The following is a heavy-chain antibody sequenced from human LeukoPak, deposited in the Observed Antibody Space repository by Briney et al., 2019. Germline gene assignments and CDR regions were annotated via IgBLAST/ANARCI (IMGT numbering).Heavy chain of an antibody. CDR3: ARHENIIIVPTAHAFDY. J-gene: IGHJ4*02. Sequence: KPSETLSLTCTVSGGSISSSNYYWGWISQPPGKGLEWIGSIYYSGDTYYNPSLKSRATISVDTSKNRFSLKLDSVTAADTAVYFCARHENIIIVPTAHAFDYWGQGTLVTVSS. CDR2: IYYSGDT. CDR1: GGSISSSNYY. V-gene: IGHV4-39*01. D-gene: IGHD2/OR15-2a*01.